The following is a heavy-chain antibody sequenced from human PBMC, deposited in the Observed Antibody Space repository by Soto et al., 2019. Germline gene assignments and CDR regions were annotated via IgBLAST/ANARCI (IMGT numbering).Heavy chain of an antibody. CDR1: CGSVSSGSYY. V-gene: IGHV4-61*01. D-gene: IGHD6-19*01. CDR2: IYYSGST. CDR3: AREGGSGWLNDAFDI. Sequence: SETLSLTCTVSCGSVSSGSYYWSWIRQPPGKGLEWIGYIYYSGSTNYNPSLKSRVTISVDTSKNQFSLKLSSVTAADTAVYYCAREGGSGWLNDAFDIWGQGTMVTVSS. J-gene: IGHJ3*02.